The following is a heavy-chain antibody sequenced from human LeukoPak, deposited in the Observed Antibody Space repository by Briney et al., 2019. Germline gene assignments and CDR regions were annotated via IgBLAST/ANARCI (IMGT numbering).Heavy chain of an antibody. D-gene: IGHD6-19*01. CDR3: AKGSPLGSKAGFDY. Sequence: PGRSLRLSCAASGFTFDDYAMHWVRQAPGKGLEWVSGISWNSGSIGYADSVKDRFTISRDNAKNSLYLQMNSLRAEDMALYYCAKGSPLGSKAGFDYWGQGTLVTVSS. J-gene: IGHJ4*02. CDR2: ISWNSGSI. CDR1: GFTFDDYA. V-gene: IGHV3-9*03.